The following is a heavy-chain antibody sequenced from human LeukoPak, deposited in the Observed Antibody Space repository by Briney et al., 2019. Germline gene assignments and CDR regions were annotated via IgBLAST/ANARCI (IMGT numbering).Heavy chain of an antibody. CDR2: ILHDGSKI. D-gene: IGHD3-10*01. J-gene: IGHJ5*02. CDR3: AKDRYGSGNNWLDP. CDR1: GFTFSNYG. V-gene: IGHV3-30*18. Sequence: PGRSLRLSCAASGFTFSNYGMHWVRQAPGKGLEWLAFILHDGSKIYHADSINGRFTISRDNSNNTLFLQMSSLRTEDTGVYYCAKDRYGSGNNWLDPWGQGTLVTVSS.